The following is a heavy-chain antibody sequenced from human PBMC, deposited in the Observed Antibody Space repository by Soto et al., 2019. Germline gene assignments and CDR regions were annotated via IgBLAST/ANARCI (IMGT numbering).Heavy chain of an antibody. CDR1: GYTFKHYY. CDR2: INPASAST. V-gene: IGHV1-46*02. Sequence: QVQLVQSGAEVKKPGASVKVSCRTSGYTFKHYYIHWVRQAPGQGLEWLGIINPASASTNYAQEFQDRVTLTMDTSTTTVYMELSGLRAVDTAIFYCARDLAAGDHWGQGTLVTVSS. D-gene: IGHD6-13*01. J-gene: IGHJ4*02. CDR3: ARDLAAGDH.